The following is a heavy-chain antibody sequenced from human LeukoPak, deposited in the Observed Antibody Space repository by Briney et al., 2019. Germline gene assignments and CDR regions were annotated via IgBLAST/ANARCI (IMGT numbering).Heavy chain of an antibody. CDR3: ASYLLWFGEGSFDY. CDR1: GYTFSGNY. J-gene: IGHJ4*02. D-gene: IGHD3-10*01. Sequence: ASVKVSCKASGYTFSGNYMHWVRQAPGQGLEWMGWINPNSGGTNYAQKFQGRVTMTRDTSIRTAYMELRSLRSDDTAVYYCASYLLWFGEGSFDYWGQGTLVTVSS. CDR2: INPNSGGT. V-gene: IGHV1-2*02.